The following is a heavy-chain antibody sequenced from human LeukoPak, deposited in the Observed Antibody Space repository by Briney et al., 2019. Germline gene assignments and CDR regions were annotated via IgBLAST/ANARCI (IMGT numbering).Heavy chain of an antibody. Sequence: PVGSLRLSCATSGFTVSDTYMSWVRQAPGKGLEWVSVIYNAGSTYYADSVKGRFTISSDNSKTTLYLQMNSLRVEDTAMYYCARQAVAGFDYWGQGTLVTVSS. CDR3: ARQAVAGFDY. CDR2: IYNAGST. J-gene: IGHJ4*02. V-gene: IGHV3-53*01. D-gene: IGHD6-19*01. CDR1: GFTVSDTY.